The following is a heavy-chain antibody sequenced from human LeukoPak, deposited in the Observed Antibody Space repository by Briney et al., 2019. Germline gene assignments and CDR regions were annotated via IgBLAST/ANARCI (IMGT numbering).Heavy chain of an antibody. CDR3: ARVPLHPTTSNFDN. D-gene: IGHD1-14*01. V-gene: IGHV3-48*01. J-gene: IGHJ4*01. CDR1: GFTSSTYS. CDR2: ITRSSSTI. Sequence: QPGGSLRLSCAASGFTSSTYSMNWVRQAPGKGLEWVSYITRSSSTIHYADSVKGRFTISRHNSKNTLYLQMNSLRAEDTAVYYCARVPLHPTTSNFDNWGHGTLVTVSS.